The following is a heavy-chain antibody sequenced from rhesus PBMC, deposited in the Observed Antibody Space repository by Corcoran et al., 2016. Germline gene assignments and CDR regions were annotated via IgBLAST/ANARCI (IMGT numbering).Heavy chain of an antibody. V-gene: IGHV3-110*02. CDR1: GFTFSDHY. D-gene: IGHD6-31*01. Sequence: EVQLVESGGGLVQPGGSLRLSCAAAGFTFSDHYMDWVRQAPGKGRDWVSSMSSGSSRTSLYPVSVQGRFTFSRDIAKNTVSLKRNSLTAEYTAVDYCARHSAAADFDYWGQGVLVTVSS. CDR3: ARHSAAADFDY. CDR2: MSSGSSRTS. J-gene: IGHJ4*01.